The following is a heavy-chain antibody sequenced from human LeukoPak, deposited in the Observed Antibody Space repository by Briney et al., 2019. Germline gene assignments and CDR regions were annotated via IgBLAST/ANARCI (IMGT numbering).Heavy chain of an antibody. CDR1: GFTFSSYG. D-gene: IGHD6-13*01. V-gene: IGHV3-23*01. J-gene: IGHJ6*03. Sequence: GGTLRLSCAASGFTFSSYGMSWVRQAPGKGLEWVSGISGNSGTTYYADSVKGRFTISRDNSKNTLYLQMNSLRAEDTAVYYCAKTPRDYSSRWYYYYYYMDVWGKGTTVTVSS. CDR2: ISGNSGTT. CDR3: AKTPRDYSSRWYYYYYYMDV.